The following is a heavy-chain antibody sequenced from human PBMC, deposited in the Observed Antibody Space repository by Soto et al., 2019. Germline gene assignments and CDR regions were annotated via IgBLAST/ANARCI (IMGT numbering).Heavy chain of an antibody. CDR3: ARDTGAYCSSTSCYVPFDY. D-gene: IGHD2-2*01. V-gene: IGHV1-69*08. CDR1: GGTISSYT. Sequence: QVQLVQSGAEVKKPGSSVKVSCKASGGTISSYTISWVRQAPGQGLEWMGRIIPILGIANYAQKFQGRVTITADKSTSTAYMELSSLRSEDTAVYYCARDTGAYCSSTSCYVPFDYWGQGTLVTVSS. J-gene: IGHJ4*02. CDR2: IIPILGIA.